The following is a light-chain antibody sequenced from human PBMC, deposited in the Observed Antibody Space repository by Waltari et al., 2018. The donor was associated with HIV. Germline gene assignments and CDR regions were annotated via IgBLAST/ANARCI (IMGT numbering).Light chain of an antibody. J-gene: IGLJ2*01. CDR3: CSYAGSSTWV. CDR1: SSDVGSYNL. Sequence: QSALTQPASVSGSPGQSITISCTGTSSDVGSYNLVSWYQQHPGKAPKLLIYEVRKRPSGVSNRFSGSKSCNTPSLTISGLQAEDEADYYCCSYAGSSTWVFGGGTKLTVL. V-gene: IGLV2-23*02. CDR2: EVR.